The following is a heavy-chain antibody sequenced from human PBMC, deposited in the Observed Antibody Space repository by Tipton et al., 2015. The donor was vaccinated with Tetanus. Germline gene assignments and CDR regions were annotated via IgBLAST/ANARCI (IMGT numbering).Heavy chain of an antibody. CDR1: GGSISRPDLY. CDR3: ARANNDYPKKGPFDY. Sequence: TLSLTCSVSGGSISRPDLYWAWIRQPPGKGLEWIGSVYQSGRPNFNPSLKSRVTLTVDTSKNQFSLNLRSVITADTAVYYCARANNDYPKKGPFDYWGQGILVIVSS. V-gene: IGHV4-39*07. D-gene: IGHD5-12*01. J-gene: IGHJ4*02. CDR2: VYQSGRP.